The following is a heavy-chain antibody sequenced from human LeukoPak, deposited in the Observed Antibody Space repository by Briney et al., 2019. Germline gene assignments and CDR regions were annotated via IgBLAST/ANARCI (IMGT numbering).Heavy chain of an antibody. J-gene: IGHJ4*02. D-gene: IGHD5-12*01. CDR1: GYTFTSYG. CDR3: ARARNIYSGYDDGGYDWNLFDY. V-gene: IGHV1-18*01. CDR2: ISAYNGNT. Sequence: ASVNVSCKVSGYTFTSYGISWVRHAPGQGREVMGWISAYNGNTNYAQELQGRVTITTDTSTSTAYMELRSLRSDDTAVYYCARARNIYSGYDDGGYDWNLFDYWGQGTLVTVSS.